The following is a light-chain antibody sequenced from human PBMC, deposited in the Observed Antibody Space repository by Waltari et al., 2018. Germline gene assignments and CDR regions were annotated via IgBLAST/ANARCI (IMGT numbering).Light chain of an antibody. CDR3: CSYAGSGSWV. CDR2: QLD. V-gene: IGLV2-23*02. CDR1: SSDIWSYDL. Sequence: SALTQPASVSWSPGQSITTSCSGTSSDIWSYDLVSWYQQPPGKAPKFMISQLDERPSGVSHRFSGSKSGNTAALTISGLQAAIEADYYCCSYAGSGSWVFGGGTKLTVL. J-gene: IGLJ3*02.